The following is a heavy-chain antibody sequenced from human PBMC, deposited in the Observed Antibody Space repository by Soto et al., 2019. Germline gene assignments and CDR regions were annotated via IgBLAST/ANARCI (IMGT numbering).Heavy chain of an antibody. CDR2: ISRSSSTI. D-gene: IGHD6-6*01. Sequence: GGSLRLSCEASGFTFSKYILNWVRQAPGKGLEWISSISRSSSTIYYAESVKGRFTISRDNAKNSLYLQMNSLRAEDTAVYYCATRGAARPFDYWGQGTLVTVSS. CDR3: ATRGAARPFDY. J-gene: IGHJ4*02. CDR1: GFTFSKYI. V-gene: IGHV3-48*01.